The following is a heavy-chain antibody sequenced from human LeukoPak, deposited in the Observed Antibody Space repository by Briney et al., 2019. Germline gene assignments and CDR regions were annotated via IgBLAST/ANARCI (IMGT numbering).Heavy chain of an antibody. V-gene: IGHV3-11*01. J-gene: IGHJ4*02. CDR2: ISGSSGTI. Sequence: PGGSLRLSCAASGFTFSYYYMSWIRQAPGKGLEWISYISGSSGTIYYGDSVKGRFTISRDNAKNSLYLQMNSLRAEDTAVYYCARRQLTSRPVDYWGQGTLVTVSS. D-gene: IGHD1-1*01. CDR3: ARRQLTSRPVDY. CDR1: GFTFSYYY.